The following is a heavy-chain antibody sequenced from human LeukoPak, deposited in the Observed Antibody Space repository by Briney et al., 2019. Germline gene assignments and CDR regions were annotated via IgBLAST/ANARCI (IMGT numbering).Heavy chain of an antibody. D-gene: IGHD6-19*01. CDR3: ARAGSGSGWYFDY. Sequence: ASVKVSCKAYGYTFTSYYIHWVRQAPGQGLEWMGWISPYNGNTRYAQKFQGRVAMTTDTSTTTAYMELRGLRFNDTAVYYRARAGSGSGWYFDYWGQGTLVTVSS. V-gene: IGHV1-18*04. CDR1: GYTFTSYY. CDR2: ISPYNGNT. J-gene: IGHJ4*02.